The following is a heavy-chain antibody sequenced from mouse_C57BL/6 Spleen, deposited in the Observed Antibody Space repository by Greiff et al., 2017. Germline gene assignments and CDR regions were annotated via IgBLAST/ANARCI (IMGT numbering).Heavy chain of an antibody. J-gene: IGHJ3*01. CDR3: ARGGDYGMGRWFAY. CDR1: GYAFSSSW. Sequence: QVQLQQSGPELVKPGASVKISCKASGYAFSSSWMNWVKQRPGKGLEWIGRIYPGDGDTNYNGKFKGKATLTADKSSSTAYMQLSSLTSEDSAVDFCARGGDYGMGRWFAYWGKGTLVTVSA. CDR2: IYPGDGDT. D-gene: IGHD2-4*01. V-gene: IGHV1-82*01.